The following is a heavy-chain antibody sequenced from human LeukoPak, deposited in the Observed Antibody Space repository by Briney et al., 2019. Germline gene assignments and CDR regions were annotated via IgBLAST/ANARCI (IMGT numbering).Heavy chain of an antibody. Sequence: SETLSLTCTVSGGSISSYYWSWIRQPPGKGLEWIGYIYYSGSTNYNPSLKSRVTISVDTSKNQFSLKLSSVTAADTAVYYCARAVYQLQYDYWGQGTLVTVSS. CDR1: GGSISSYY. J-gene: IGHJ4*02. CDR3: ARAVYQLQYDY. CDR2: IYYSGST. V-gene: IGHV4-59*01. D-gene: IGHD2-2*01.